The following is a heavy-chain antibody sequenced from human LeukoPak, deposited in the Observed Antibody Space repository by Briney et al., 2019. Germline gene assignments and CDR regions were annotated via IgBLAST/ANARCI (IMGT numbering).Heavy chain of an antibody. Sequence: GGSLRLSCAASGFTVSTTYMSWVRQAPGKGLEWVSLIYSGGTIYSADSVKGRFTISRDNSKNTLYLQMNSLRAEDTAFYYCAKGMEQQLAFDSWGQGTLVTVSS. J-gene: IGHJ4*02. V-gene: IGHV3-53*01. CDR2: IYSGGTI. D-gene: IGHD6-13*01. CDR1: GFTVSTTY. CDR3: AKGMEQQLAFDS.